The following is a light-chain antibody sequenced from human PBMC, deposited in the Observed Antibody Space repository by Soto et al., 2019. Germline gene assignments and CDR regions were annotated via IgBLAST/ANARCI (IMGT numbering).Light chain of an antibody. CDR2: ASS. Sequence: ESVLTQSPGILSLSPGERATLSCRASQSLTSSYLAWYQQKPGQATRLLIYASSRRSTGSPDRFSGSGSGTDFTLIISRLEAEDSAVYYCQYYDTSPAWTFGQGTRVEIK. CDR3: QYYDTSPAWT. CDR1: QSLTSSY. J-gene: IGKJ1*01. V-gene: IGKV3-20*01.